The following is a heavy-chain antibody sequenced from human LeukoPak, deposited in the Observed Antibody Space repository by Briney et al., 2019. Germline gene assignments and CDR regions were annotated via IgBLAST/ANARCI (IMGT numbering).Heavy chain of an antibody. J-gene: IGHJ4*02. V-gene: IGHV3-74*01. CDR3: ARGGVNPVDH. D-gene: IGHD1-14*01. CDR2: MNEYSTTI. CDR1: GFPFNSFW. Sequence: QPGGSLRLSCAASGFPFNSFWMHWVRQAPGKGLVWVSDMNEYSTTIRYADSVKGRFTIPRDNAKSILYLQMNNLRAEDTAMYFCARGGVNPVDHWGQGTLVTVSS.